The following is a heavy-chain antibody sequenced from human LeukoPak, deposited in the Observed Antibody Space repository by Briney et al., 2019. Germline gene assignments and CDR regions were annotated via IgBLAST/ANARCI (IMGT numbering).Heavy chain of an antibody. J-gene: IGHJ4*02. D-gene: IGHD2-2*01. V-gene: IGHV3-7*03. CDR1: GFTFSSYW. CDR3: AKGLGSSPSCYDY. CDR2: IKQDGSEK. Sequence: PGGSLRLSCAASGFTFSSYWMSWVRQAPGKGLEWVANIKQDGSEKYYVDSVKGRFTISRDNAKNSLYLQMNSLRAEDTALYYCAKGLGSSPSCYDYWGQGTLVTVSS.